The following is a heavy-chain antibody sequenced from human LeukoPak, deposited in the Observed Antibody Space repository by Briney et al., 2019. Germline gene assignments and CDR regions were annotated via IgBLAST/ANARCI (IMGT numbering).Heavy chain of an antibody. J-gene: IGHJ4*02. D-gene: IGHD3-10*01. CDR1: GFTVSSNY. Sequence: GGSLRLSCAASGFTVSSNYMSWVRQAPGKGLEWFSVIYSGGSTYYADSVKGRFTISRHNSKNTLYLQMNSLRAEDTAVYYCARVHSSRFGELNYFDYWGQGTLVTVSS. CDR2: IYSGGST. V-gene: IGHV3-53*04. CDR3: ARVHSSRFGELNYFDY.